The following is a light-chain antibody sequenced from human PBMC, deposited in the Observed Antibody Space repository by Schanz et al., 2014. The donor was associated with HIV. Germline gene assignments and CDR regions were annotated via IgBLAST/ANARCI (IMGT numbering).Light chain of an antibody. CDR2: DVS. J-gene: IGLJ3*02. CDR3: SSYTSSSTVV. CDR1: SSDVGGYNY. V-gene: IGLV2-14*03. Sequence: QSALTQPPSVSGSPGQSITIPCTGTSSDVGGYNYVSWYQQHPDKVPKLMIYDVSNRPSGVSNRFSGSKSGNTASLTISGLQAEDEADYYCSSYTSSSTVVFGGGTKLTVL.